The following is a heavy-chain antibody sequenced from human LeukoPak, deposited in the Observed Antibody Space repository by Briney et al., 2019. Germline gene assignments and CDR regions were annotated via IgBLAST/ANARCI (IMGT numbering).Heavy chain of an antibody. D-gene: IGHD3-10*01. CDR1: GGSISSSSYY. CDR2: IYYSGST. Sequence: SETLSLTCTVSGGSISSSSYYWGWIRQPPGKGLEWIGSIYYSGSTYYNLSLKSRVTISVDTSKNQFSLKVISVTAADTAVYDCARDVFGGRAGSGSWYYIDLWGQGTLVTVSS. J-gene: IGHJ4*02. V-gene: IGHV4-39*07. CDR3: ARDVFGGRAGSGSWYYIDL.